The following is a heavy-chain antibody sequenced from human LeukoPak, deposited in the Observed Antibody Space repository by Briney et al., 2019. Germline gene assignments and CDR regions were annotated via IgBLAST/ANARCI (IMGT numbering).Heavy chain of an antibody. J-gene: IGHJ4*02. Sequence: AESLKISCNGSGYSFTSSWIGWVLQLPGKNLEWMGIIYSGDSDTRYSASFQGQVTISADKSISTAYLQWSSLKASDTAMYYCAIYSDTYYFDHWGQGTLVTVSS. CDR3: AIYSDTYYFDH. CDR2: IYSGDSDT. CDR1: GYSFTSSW. D-gene: IGHD1-26*01. V-gene: IGHV5-51*01.